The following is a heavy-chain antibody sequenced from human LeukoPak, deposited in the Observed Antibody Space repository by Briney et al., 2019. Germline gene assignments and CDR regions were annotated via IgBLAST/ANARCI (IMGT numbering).Heavy chain of an antibody. V-gene: IGHV3-30*02. CDR2: IRYDGSNK. J-gene: IGHJ6*03. CDR3: AKTIGFGESDYYMDV. Sequence: GGSLRLSCAASGFTFSSYGMHWVRQAPGKGLEWVAFIRYDGSNKYYADSVKGRFTISRDNSKNTLYLQMNSLRAEDTAVYYCAKTIGFGESDYYMDVWGKGTTVTVSS. D-gene: IGHD3-10*01. CDR1: GFTFSSYG.